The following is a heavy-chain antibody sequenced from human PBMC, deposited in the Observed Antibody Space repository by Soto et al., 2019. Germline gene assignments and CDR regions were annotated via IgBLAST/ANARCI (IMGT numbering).Heavy chain of an antibody. V-gene: IGHV4-34*01. J-gene: IGHJ3*02. Sequence: PSETLSLTCAVYGGSFSGSYWNWIRQPPGKGLEWIGEINQSGSTNYNPSLKSRVTISVDTSKNQFSLKLSSVTAADSAVFFFARVVGSSGWYYGSFDIWGPGTMVTVSS. CDR3: ARVVGSSGWYYGSFDI. CDR2: INQSGST. CDR1: GGSFSGSY. D-gene: IGHD6-19*01.